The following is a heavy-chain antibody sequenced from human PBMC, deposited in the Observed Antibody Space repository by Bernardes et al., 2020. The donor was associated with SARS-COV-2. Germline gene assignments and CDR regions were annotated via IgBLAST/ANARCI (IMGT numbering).Heavy chain of an antibody. Sequence: GGSLRLSCAGSGFIFRTSWMSWVRQAPGTGLEWVASIKQDGSEKYYVDSVKGRFTVSRDTARNSLYMQMNSLRAEDTAVYYCARDIATTGSWFDPWGQGTLVTVSS. CDR2: IKQDGSEK. V-gene: IGHV3-7*01. CDR1: GFIFRTSW. J-gene: IGHJ5*02. D-gene: IGHD3-10*01. CDR3: ARDIATTGSWFDP.